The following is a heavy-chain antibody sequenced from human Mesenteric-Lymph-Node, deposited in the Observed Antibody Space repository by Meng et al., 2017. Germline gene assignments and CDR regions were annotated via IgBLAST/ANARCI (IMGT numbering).Heavy chain of an antibody. V-gene: IGHV1-2*06. CDR1: GYTFTAYW. Sequence: ASVKVSCKPSGYTFTAYWLHWVRQAPGQGLDWMGRIDPRSGGTQYAQNFQGRVTMTRDTSISTAYMELSGLRSDDTAVYYCARESIVGANHDYWGQGTLVTVSS. CDR3: ARESIVGANHDY. J-gene: IGHJ4*02. CDR2: IDPRSGGT. D-gene: IGHD1-26*01.